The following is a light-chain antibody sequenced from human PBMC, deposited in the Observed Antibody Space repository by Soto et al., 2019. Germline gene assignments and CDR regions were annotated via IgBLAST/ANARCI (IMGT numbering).Light chain of an antibody. CDR3: GSYASGGAYV. CDR1: SSDVGGYNY. J-gene: IGLJ1*01. Sequence: QSVLTQPASVSGSPGQSITISCTGTSSDVGGYNYVSWYQQHPGKAPKLMIYDVSNRPSGVSNRFSGSKSGNTASLTISGLQAEDEADYYCGSYASGGAYVFGTGTKVTVL. V-gene: IGLV2-14*01. CDR2: DVS.